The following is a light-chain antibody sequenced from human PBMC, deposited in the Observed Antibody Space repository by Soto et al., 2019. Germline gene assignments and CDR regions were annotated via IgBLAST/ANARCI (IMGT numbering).Light chain of an antibody. CDR3: QQSYSTPRGT. V-gene: IGKV1-39*01. Sequence: DIQMTQSPSSLSASVGDRVTITCRAGQSISSYLNWYQQKPGKAPKLLIYAASSLQSGVPSRFSGSGSGTDFTLTISSLQPEDFATYYCQQSYSTPRGTFGQGTKLEIK. CDR2: AAS. J-gene: IGKJ2*02. CDR1: QSISSY.